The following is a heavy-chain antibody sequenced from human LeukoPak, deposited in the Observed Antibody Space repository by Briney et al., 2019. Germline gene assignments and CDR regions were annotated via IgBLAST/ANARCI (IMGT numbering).Heavy chain of an antibody. Sequence: SETLSLTCTVSGGSISSYYWSWIRQTPGKGLEWIGYVYYSGSTNYNPSLKSRVTISVDTSKNQFSLKLSSVTAADTAVYYCARVLRFWSGYFDYWGQGTLVTVSS. D-gene: IGHD3-3*01. CDR1: GGSISSYY. CDR2: VYYSGST. J-gene: IGHJ4*02. V-gene: IGHV4-59*01. CDR3: ARVLRFWSGYFDY.